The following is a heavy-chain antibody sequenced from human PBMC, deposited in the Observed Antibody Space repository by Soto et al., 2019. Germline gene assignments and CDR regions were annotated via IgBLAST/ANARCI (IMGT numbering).Heavy chain of an antibody. CDR1: GFTFSGSW. V-gene: IGHV3-74*01. J-gene: IGHJ4*02. CDR3: ARGIFGSGTANDY. Sequence: EVQLVESGGGLVQPGGSLRLSCAASGFTFSGSWMHWVRQAPGKGLVWVSRINGDGSGTSYADFVKGRFTISRDDAKNTLVLQMTGLRAEDTAVYYCARGIFGSGTANDYWGQGTLVTVSS. D-gene: IGHD3-10*01. CDR2: INGDGSGT.